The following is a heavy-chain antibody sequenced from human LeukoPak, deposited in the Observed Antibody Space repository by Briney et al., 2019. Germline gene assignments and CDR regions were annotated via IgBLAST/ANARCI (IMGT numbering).Heavy chain of an antibody. Sequence: PGGSLRLSCAASGFTFSSKWMSWVRQAPGKGLEWVANIKYDGSEKYYVDSVKGRFTISRDNAKNSLYLQMNSLRAEDTAVYYCARDLMVRGVTDAFDIWGQGTMVTVSS. D-gene: IGHD3-10*01. CDR1: GFTFSSKW. CDR2: IKYDGSEK. V-gene: IGHV3-7*01. CDR3: ARDLMVRGVTDAFDI. J-gene: IGHJ3*02.